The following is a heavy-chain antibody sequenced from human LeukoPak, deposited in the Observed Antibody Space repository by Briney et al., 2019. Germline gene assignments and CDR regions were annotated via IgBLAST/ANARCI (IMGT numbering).Heavy chain of an antibody. CDR1: SGSIISSTDY. Sequence: PSETLSLTCSVSSGSIISSTDYWGWIRQPPGKGLEWIATIHYSGRAYYNPSLKSRVTISVDTSKNQFSLKLSSVTAADTAVYYCARAGYSYGYWFDPWGQGTLVTVSS. D-gene: IGHD5-18*01. J-gene: IGHJ5*02. CDR3: ARAGYSYGYWFDP. V-gene: IGHV4-39*07. CDR2: IHYSGRA.